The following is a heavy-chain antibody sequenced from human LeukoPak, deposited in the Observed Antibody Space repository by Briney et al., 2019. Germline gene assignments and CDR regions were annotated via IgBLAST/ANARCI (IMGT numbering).Heavy chain of an antibody. CDR1: GDSISSNSFY. J-gene: IGHJ4*02. Sequence: PSETLSLTCTVSGDSISSNSFYWGWIRQPPGKGLEWIGSIYYSGNTYYNPSLKSRVTISVDTSKNQFSLKLSSVTAADTAVYYCARVDRSGFDYWGQGTLVTVSS. CDR2: IYYSGNT. V-gene: IGHV4-39*07. D-gene: IGHD7-27*01. CDR3: ARVDRSGFDY.